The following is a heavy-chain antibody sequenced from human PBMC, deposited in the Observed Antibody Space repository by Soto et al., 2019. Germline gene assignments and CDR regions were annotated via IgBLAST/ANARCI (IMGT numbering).Heavy chain of an antibody. CDR3: ARTIRVTIFGVVIDYYYYGMDV. V-gene: IGHV1-8*01. CDR1: GYTFTSYD. J-gene: IGHJ6*02. CDR2: MNPNSGNT. D-gene: IGHD3-3*01. Sequence: ASVKVSCKASGYTFTSYDINWVRQATGQGLEWMGWMNPNSGNTGYAQKFQGRVTMTRNTSISTAYMELSSLRSEDTAVYYCARTIRVTIFGVVIDYYYYGMDVWGQGTTVTVSS.